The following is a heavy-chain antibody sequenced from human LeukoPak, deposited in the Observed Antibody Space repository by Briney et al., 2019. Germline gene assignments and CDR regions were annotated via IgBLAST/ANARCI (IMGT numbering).Heavy chain of an antibody. V-gene: IGHV3-74*01. D-gene: IGHD5-24*01. CDR3: ARFRWLQSSPELDS. CDR1: GFTLSSYW. Sequence: PGGSLRLSCAASGFTLSSYWMHWVRLAPGQGLVWVSSINRDGSKTYYADSVKGRLTISRDNAKNTLYLQMNSLRAEDTAVYYCARFRWLQSSPELDSWGQGALVTVSS. J-gene: IGHJ4*02. CDR2: INRDGSKT.